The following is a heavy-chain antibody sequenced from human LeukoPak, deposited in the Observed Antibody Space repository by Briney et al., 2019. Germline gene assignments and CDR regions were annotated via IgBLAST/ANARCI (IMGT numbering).Heavy chain of an antibody. CDR3: ARVEVVTRRFDY. J-gene: IGHJ4*02. V-gene: IGHV3-66*02. Sequence: SGGSLRLSCAASGFTVSSNYMSWVRQAPGKGLEWVSVIYSGGSTYYADSVKGRFTISRDNSKNTLYLQMNSLRAEDTAVYYCARVEVVTRRFDYWGQGTLVTVPS. CDR1: GFTVSSNY. CDR2: IYSGGST. D-gene: IGHD2-21*02.